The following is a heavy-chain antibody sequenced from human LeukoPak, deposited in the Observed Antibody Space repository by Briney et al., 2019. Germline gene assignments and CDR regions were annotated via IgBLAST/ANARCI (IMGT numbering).Heavy chain of an antibody. D-gene: IGHD6-6*01. CDR2: ISAGGGGT. J-gene: IGHJ5*01. CDR1: GFTFGSHA. Sequence: GGSLRLSCATSGFTFGSHAMSWVRQAPGKGLEWVSSISAGGGGTSYADSVKGRITISRDSSKNTVYLQMNSLRAEDTAVYFCVKTFQYSSNWYDYWGQGTLVTVSS. V-gene: IGHV3-23*01. CDR3: VKTFQYSSNWYDY.